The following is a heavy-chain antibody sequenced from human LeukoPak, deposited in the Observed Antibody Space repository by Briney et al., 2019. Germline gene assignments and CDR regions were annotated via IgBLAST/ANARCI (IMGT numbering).Heavy chain of an antibody. CDR1: GFTLSDYY. CDR2: IRSSGADI. D-gene: IGHD3-10*01. CDR3: ARALSGTYLDF. V-gene: IGHV3-11*01. J-gene: IGHJ4*02. Sequence: GGSLRLSCAASGFTLSDYYMTWIRQAAGRGLEWVSYIRSSGADIFYADSVKGRFSISRDIAKNSLYLQMNSLRAEDTAVYYCARALSGTYLDFWGQGTLVTVSS.